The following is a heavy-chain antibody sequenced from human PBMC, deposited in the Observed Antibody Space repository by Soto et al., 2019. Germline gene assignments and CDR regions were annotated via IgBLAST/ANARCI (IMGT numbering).Heavy chain of an antibody. CDR2: ISGSGGST. Sequence: GGSLRLSCAASGFTFSSYAMSWVRQAPGKGLEWVSAISGSGGSTYYADSVKGRFTISRDNSKNTLYLQMNSLRAEDTAVYYCAKSMLGGRVTIFGVVIIPGDYWGQGTLVTVSS. CDR1: GFTFSSYA. CDR3: AKSMLGGRVTIFGVVIIPGDY. D-gene: IGHD3-3*01. J-gene: IGHJ4*02. V-gene: IGHV3-23*01.